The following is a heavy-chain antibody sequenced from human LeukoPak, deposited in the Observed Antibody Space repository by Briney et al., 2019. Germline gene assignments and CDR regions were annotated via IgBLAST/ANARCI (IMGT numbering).Heavy chain of an antibody. CDR1: GFSISSYW. V-gene: IGHV3-7*01. CDR3: ARVLTGRDY. D-gene: IGHD3-9*01. J-gene: IGHJ4*02. CDR2: INQDGSEK. Sequence: PGGSLRLSCAASGFSISSYWMSWVRQPPGKGLEWMANINQDGSEKYYVDSVTGRFTISRDNAKNSLYLQMTSLRAEDTAVYYCARVLTGRDYWGQGTLVTVSS.